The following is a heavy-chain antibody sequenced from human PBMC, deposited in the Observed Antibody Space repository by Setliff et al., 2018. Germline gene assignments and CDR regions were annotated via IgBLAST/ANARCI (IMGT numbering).Heavy chain of an antibody. CDR2: SRYAENYQ. D-gene: IGHD2-15*01. Sequence: GGSLRLSCAASGFTISYYAIHWVRQAPGKGLEWVAVSRYAENYQYYADSVKGRFTISRDNSKNTLYLQMNSLRPEDTAVYYCARTCSSSGCYAGLESWGQGTPVTVSS. V-gene: IGHV3-30-3*01. J-gene: IGHJ4*02. CDR3: ARTCSSSGCYAGLES. CDR1: GFTISYYA.